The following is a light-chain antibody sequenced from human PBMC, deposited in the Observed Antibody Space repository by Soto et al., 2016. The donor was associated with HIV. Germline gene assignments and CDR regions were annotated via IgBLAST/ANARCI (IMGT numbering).Light chain of an antibody. V-gene: IGLV3-21*03. J-gene: IGLJ2*01. CDR2: DDT. CDR1: NIGSKS. CDR3: QVWDVSTDLVV. Sequence: SYELTQPPSVSVAPGKTATITCEGTNIGSKSVHWYRQKPGQAPVLFVYDDTDRPSGIPERFSGSNSGNTATLTISSVEAGDEADYFCQVWDVSTDLVVFGGGTKLTVL.